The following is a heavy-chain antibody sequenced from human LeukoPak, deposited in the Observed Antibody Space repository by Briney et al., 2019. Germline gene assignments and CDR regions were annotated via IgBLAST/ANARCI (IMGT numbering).Heavy chain of an antibody. J-gene: IGHJ4*02. CDR1: GFTFSSYA. V-gene: IGHV3-23*01. CDR3: AKPSRLYFDY. CDR2: ISGSGGST. Sequence: GSLRLSCAASGFTFSSYALSRVRPAPGEGPEWVSAISGSGGSTYYADSVKGRFTISRDNSKNTLYLQMNSLRAEDTAVYYCAKPSRLYFDYWGQGTLVTVSS.